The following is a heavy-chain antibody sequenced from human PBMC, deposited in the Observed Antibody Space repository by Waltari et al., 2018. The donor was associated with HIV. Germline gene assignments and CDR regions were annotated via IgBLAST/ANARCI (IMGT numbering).Heavy chain of an antibody. CDR1: GFIFGNHW. J-gene: IGHJ6*02. Sequence: MQLVESGGTQIRPGGSLRLSCEGSGFIFGNHWLHWVRQVTGKGLKWIARIYRDGRVLTNEGLVKCRSSSYRDNAKKTMFVLWTSLTVADSAVYHCERDVTRDLFGVYHYLVDVWGQGTTVTVSS. CDR3: ERDVTRDLFGVYHYLVDV. V-gene: IGHV3-74*03. CDR2: IYRDGRVL. D-gene: IGHD4-17*01.